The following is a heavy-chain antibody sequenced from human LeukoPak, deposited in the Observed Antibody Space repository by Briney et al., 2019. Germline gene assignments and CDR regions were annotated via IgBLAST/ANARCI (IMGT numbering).Heavy chain of an antibody. CDR3: AKPPGIVVVPAADYYYYYYMDV. Sequence: GGSLRLSCAASGFTFSSYAMSWVRQAPGKGLEWVAFIRYDGSNKYYADSVKGRFTISRDNSKNTLYLQMNSLRAEDTAVYYCAKPPGIVVVPAADYYYYYYMDVWGKGTTVTVSS. J-gene: IGHJ6*03. V-gene: IGHV3-30*02. CDR1: GFTFSSYA. D-gene: IGHD2-2*01. CDR2: IRYDGSNK.